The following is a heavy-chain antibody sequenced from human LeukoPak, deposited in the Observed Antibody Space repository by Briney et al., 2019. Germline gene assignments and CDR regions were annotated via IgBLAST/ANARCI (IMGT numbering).Heavy chain of an antibody. CDR3: ASVYSSTSWDY. Sequence: GESLKTSCKGSGYTFSSYLIVWVRQMAGKGLEWMGVIFPADSDTRYSPSFQGQVTISADKSISTAYLQWSSLKASDTAMYYCASVYSSTSWDYWGQGTLVTVSS. CDR2: IFPADSDT. D-gene: IGHD6-13*01. CDR1: GYTFSSYL. J-gene: IGHJ4*02. V-gene: IGHV5-51*01.